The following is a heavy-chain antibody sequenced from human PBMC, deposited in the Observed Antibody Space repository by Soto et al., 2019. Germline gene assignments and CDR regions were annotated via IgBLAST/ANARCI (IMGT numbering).Heavy chain of an antibody. CDR3: ARDGYSYGEGDFDY. Sequence: GGSLRLSCAASGFTFSSYSRNWVRQATGKGLEWVSYISSSSSTIYYADSVKGRFTISRDNAKNSLYLQMNSLRDEDTAVYYCARDGYSYGEGDFDYWGQGTLVTVSS. V-gene: IGHV3-48*02. J-gene: IGHJ4*02. D-gene: IGHD5-18*01. CDR1: GFTFSSYS. CDR2: ISSSSSTI.